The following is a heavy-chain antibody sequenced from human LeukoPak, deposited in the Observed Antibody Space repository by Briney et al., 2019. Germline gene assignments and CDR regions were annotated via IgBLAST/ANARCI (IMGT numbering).Heavy chain of an antibody. Sequence: GESLRLSCAASGFAFSTYTMNWVRQAPGKGLEWVSAIRGSGGRTRYVDSVKGRFTISRDNSKNTLYLQMNGLRDDDTAVYYCAKGARLNYSYLDVWGKGTTVTVS. CDR1: GFAFSTYT. J-gene: IGHJ6*03. CDR3: AKGARLNYSYLDV. CDR2: IRGSGGRT. V-gene: IGHV3-23*01.